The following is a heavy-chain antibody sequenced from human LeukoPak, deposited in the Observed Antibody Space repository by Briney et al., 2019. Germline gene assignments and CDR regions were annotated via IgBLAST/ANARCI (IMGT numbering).Heavy chain of an antibody. CDR3: ARCGSSWYEDY. D-gene: IGHD6-13*01. J-gene: IGHJ4*02. Sequence: SQTLSLTCTVSGGSISSYYWSWIRQPPGKGLEWIGYIYYSGSTNYNPSLKSRVTISVDTSKNQFSLKLSSVTAADTAVYYCARCGSSWYEDYWGQGTLVTVSS. CDR2: IYYSGST. V-gene: IGHV4-59*01. CDR1: GGSISSYY.